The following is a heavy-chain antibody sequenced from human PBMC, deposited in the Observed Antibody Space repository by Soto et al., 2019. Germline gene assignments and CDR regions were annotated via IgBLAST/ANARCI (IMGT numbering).Heavy chain of an antibody. Sequence: QPQLVQSGVELKKPGASVRVSCKASGYPFTKFGINWVRQAPGQGLEWMGWISGHRGGKKYGPKFRERWTLVKDTSSKTAYMELRSLKSGDTAVYYCANASGHGARMHICGMVVWGQGTTVTVSS. CDR2: ISGHRGGK. V-gene: IGHV1-18*01. D-gene: IGHD1-26*01. CDR3: ANASGHGARMHICGMVV. CDR1: GYPFTKFG. J-gene: IGHJ6*02.